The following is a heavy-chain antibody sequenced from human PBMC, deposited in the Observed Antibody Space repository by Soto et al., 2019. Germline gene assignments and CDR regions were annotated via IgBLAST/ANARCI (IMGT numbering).Heavy chain of an antibody. V-gene: IGHV4-34*01. J-gene: IGHJ4*02. D-gene: IGHD2-15*01. Sequence: PSETLSLTCAVYGGSFSGYYWSWIRLPPGKGLEWIGEINHSGSTNYNPSLKSRVTISVDTSKNQFSLKLSSVTAADTAVYYCASSKFRTGRTIDYWGQGTLVTVSS. CDR2: INHSGST. CDR1: GGSFSGYY. CDR3: ASSKFRTGRTIDY.